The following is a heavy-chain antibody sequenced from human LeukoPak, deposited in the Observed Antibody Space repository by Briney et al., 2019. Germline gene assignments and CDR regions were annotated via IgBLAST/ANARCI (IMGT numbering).Heavy chain of an antibody. CDR1: GFTFSSYS. D-gene: IGHD3-3*01. CDR3: ARDGGIETYYDFWSGYPYPGNWFDP. CDR2: ISSSGSTI. Sequence: GGSLRLSCAASGFTFSSYSMNWVRQAPGKGLEWVSYISSSGSTIYYADSVKGRFTISRDNAKNSLYLQMNSLRAEDTAVYYCARDGGIETYYDFWSGYPYPGNWFDPWGQGTLVTVSS. V-gene: IGHV3-48*04. J-gene: IGHJ5*02.